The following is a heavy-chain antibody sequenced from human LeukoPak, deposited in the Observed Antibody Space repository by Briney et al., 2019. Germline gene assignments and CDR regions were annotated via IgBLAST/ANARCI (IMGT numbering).Heavy chain of an antibody. V-gene: IGHV1-69*02. D-gene: IGHD5-12*01. CDR3: AMGYSGYEWARKFLDWFDP. CDR2: IIPILGIA. CDR1: GGTFSSYT. Sequence: SVKVSCKASGGTFSSYTISWVRQAPGQGLEWMGRIIPILGIANYAQKFQGRVTNTADKSTRTAYMHLSSLRSEEPAVYYCAMGYSGYEWARKFLDWFDPWGQGTLVTVSS. J-gene: IGHJ5*02.